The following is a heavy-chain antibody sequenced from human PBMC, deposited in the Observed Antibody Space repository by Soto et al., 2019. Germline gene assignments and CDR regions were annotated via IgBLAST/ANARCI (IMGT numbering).Heavy chain of an antibody. CDR3: AKDRLPFGSGGSCYNY. J-gene: IGHJ4*02. CDR1: GFTFSSYG. D-gene: IGHD2-15*01. CDR2: ISYDGSNK. V-gene: IGHV3-30*18. Sequence: SLRLSCAASGFTFSSYGMHWVGQAAGKGLEWVAVISYDGSNKYYADSVKGRFTISRDNSKNTLYLQMNSLRAEDTAVYYCAKDRLPFGSGGSCYNYWGQGTLVTVSS.